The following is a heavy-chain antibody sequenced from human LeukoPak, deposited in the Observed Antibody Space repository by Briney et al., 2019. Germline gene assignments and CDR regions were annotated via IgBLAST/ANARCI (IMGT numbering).Heavy chain of an antibody. J-gene: IGHJ3*01. CDR1: GGSISSGAY. V-gene: IGHV4-38-2*02. Sequence: PSETLSLTCTVSGGSISSGAYWGWVRQPPGLGLEWIATIYRTGSTYYNPSLESRVTISIDTSKNQSSLTLNSVTAADTAVYYCANSWYYYDSSGLPKADAFDRWGQGTLVTVSS. CDR3: ANSWYYYDSSGLPKADAFDR. CDR2: IYRTGST. D-gene: IGHD3-22*01.